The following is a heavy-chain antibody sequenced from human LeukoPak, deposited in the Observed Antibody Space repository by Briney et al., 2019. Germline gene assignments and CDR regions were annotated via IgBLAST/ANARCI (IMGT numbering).Heavy chain of an antibody. Sequence: SETLSLTCTVSGGSISSYYWSWIRQPPGKGLDWIGYIYYSGSTNYNPPLKSRVTISVDTSKNQFSLKLSSVTAADTAVYYCARQGGRYFDWLRSAYYYYGMDVWGQGATVTVSS. D-gene: IGHD3-9*01. J-gene: IGHJ6*02. V-gene: IGHV4-59*08. CDR3: ARQGGRYFDWLRSAYYYYGMDV. CDR1: GGSISSYY. CDR2: IYYSGST.